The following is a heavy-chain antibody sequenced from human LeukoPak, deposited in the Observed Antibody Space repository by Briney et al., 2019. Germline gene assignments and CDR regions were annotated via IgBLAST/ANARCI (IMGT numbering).Heavy chain of an antibody. D-gene: IGHD3-9*01. CDR1: GYTVTSYG. V-gene: IGHV1-18*01. CDR3: AREGAHYDILTGYSPYYFDY. Sequence: ASVKVSCKASGYTVTSYGISWVRQAPGQGLECMGWISAYNGNTNYAQKLQGRVTMTTDTSTSTAYMELRSLRSDDTAVYYCAREGAHYDILTGYSPYYFDYWGQGTLVTVSS. CDR2: ISAYNGNT. J-gene: IGHJ4*02.